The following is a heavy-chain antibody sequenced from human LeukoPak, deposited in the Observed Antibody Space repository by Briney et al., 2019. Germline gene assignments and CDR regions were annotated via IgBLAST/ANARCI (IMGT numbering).Heavy chain of an antibody. Sequence: GGSLRLSCAASGFTFSSYGMHWVRQAPGKGLEWVAVIWYDGSNKYYADSEKGRFTISRDDSKNTLYLQMNSLRAEDTAVYYCARVFARIAAAGTLVYWGQGTLVTVSS. CDR1: GFTFSSYG. CDR3: ARVFARIAAAGTLVY. V-gene: IGHV3-33*01. D-gene: IGHD6-13*01. J-gene: IGHJ4*02. CDR2: IWYDGSNK.